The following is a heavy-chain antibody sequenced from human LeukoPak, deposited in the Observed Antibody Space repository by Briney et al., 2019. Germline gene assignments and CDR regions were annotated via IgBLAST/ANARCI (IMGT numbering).Heavy chain of an antibody. Sequence: GGSLRLSCAASGFTFCSYSMNWVRQAPGKGLEWVSSISSSSSYIYYADSVKGRFTISRDNAKNSLYLQMNSLRAEDTAVYYCASLRGYSYGYALDYWGQGTLVTVSS. V-gene: IGHV3-21*01. CDR3: ASLRGYSYGYALDY. J-gene: IGHJ4*02. D-gene: IGHD5-18*01. CDR2: ISSSSSYI. CDR1: GFTFCSYS.